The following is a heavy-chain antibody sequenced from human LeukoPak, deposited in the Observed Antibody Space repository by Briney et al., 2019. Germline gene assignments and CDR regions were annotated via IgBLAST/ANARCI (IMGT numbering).Heavy chain of an antibody. CDR3: AKDIEEWLVKGGGCFDY. CDR1: GFIFSNSA. CDR2: ISYDGSNK. D-gene: IGHD6-19*01. Sequence: PGRSLRLSCAASGFIFSNSAMHWVCQAPGKGLEWVAVISYDGSNKYYADSVKGRFTISRDNSKNTLYLQMNSLRAEDTAVYYCAKDIEEWLVKGGGCFDYWGQGTLVTVSS. J-gene: IGHJ4*02. V-gene: IGHV3-30*18.